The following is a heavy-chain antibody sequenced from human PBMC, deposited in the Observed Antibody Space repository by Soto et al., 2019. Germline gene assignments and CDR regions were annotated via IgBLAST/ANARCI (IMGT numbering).Heavy chain of an antibody. D-gene: IGHD4-4*01. V-gene: IGHV3-23*01. J-gene: IGHJ4*02. CDR2: ISHSGATT. Sequence: GGSLRLSCAASGFTFDNYAMRWVRQAPGKGLEWVSGISHSGATTYYPDSVKGRFTVSRDNSKNTVYLEINSLRAEDTAVYYCEKDSPGRGNNNFDLLDYWGQGTLVTVSS. CDR1: GFTFDNYA. CDR3: EKDSPGRGNNNFDLLDY.